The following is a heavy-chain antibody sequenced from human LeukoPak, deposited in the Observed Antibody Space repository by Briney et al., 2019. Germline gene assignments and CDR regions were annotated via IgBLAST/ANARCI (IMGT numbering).Heavy chain of an antibody. CDR1: GFTFSNAW. CDR2: IKSKTDGGTT. Sequence: PGGSLRLSCAASGFTFSNAWMSWVRQAPGKGLEWVGRIKSKTDGGTTDYAAPVKGRFTISRDDSKNTLYLQMNSLKTEDTAVYYCTTDGSYGDRVTYYYYYMDVWGKGTTVTVSS. CDR3: TTDGSYGDRVTYYYYYMDV. V-gene: IGHV3-15*01. D-gene: IGHD4-17*01. J-gene: IGHJ6*03.